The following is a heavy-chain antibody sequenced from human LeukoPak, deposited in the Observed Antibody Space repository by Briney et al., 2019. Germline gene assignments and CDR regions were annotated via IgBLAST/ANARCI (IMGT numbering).Heavy chain of an antibody. Sequence: GGSLRLSCAASGFTFSIYAMSWVRQAPGKGLEWVSGISGSSSHTMDADSVRGRFTISRDNTRNTLYLHMNNVRAEDTAVYYCARIMSTVTTSPPFYYYYMDVWGKGTTVTVSS. CDR3: ARIMSTVTTSPPFYYYYMDV. V-gene: IGHV3-23*01. D-gene: IGHD4-17*01. CDR1: GFTFSIYA. CDR2: ISGSSSHT. J-gene: IGHJ6*03.